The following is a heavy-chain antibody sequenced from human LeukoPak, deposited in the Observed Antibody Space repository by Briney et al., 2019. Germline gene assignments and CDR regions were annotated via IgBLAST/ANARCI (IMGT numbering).Heavy chain of an antibody. Sequence: PGGSLRLSCAASGFTFSSYGMHWVRQAPGKGLEWVAVISYDGSNKYYADSVKGRFTISRDNSKNTLYLQMNSLRAEDTAVYYCARKDTTIFGVVYYYGMDVWGQGTTVTVSS. CDR2: ISYDGSNK. V-gene: IGHV3-30*03. J-gene: IGHJ6*02. CDR1: GFTFSSYG. D-gene: IGHD3-3*01. CDR3: ARKDTTIFGVVYYYGMDV.